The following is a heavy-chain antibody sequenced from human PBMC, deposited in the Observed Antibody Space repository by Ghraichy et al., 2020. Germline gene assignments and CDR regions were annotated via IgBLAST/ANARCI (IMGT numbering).Heavy chain of an antibody. CDR1: GYTFTGYY. D-gene: IGHD5-18*01. Sequence: ASVKVSCKASGYTFTGYYFHWVRQAPGQGLEWMGWIDPNSGDTNYAQKFQGRVTMTRDTSISTSYMELSRLRSDDTAVYYCAIHYGLGDTAMWGQTFDYWGQGTLVTVSS. CDR2: IDPNSGDT. V-gene: IGHV1-2*02. CDR3: AIHYGLGDTAMWGQTFDY. J-gene: IGHJ4*02.